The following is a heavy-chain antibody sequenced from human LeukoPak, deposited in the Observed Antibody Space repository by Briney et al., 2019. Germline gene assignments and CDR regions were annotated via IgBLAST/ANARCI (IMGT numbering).Heavy chain of an antibody. V-gene: IGHV3-9*01. Sequence: GGSLRLSCAASGFTFDDYAMHWVRQAPGKGLEWVSGISWKSGSIGYADSVKGRFTISRDNSKNTLYLQMNSLRAEDTAVYYCARDQRDAYNYYYYMDVWGKGTTVTVSS. J-gene: IGHJ6*03. CDR3: ARDQRDAYNYYYYMDV. CDR1: GFTFDDYA. CDR2: ISWKSGSI. D-gene: IGHD2-2*01.